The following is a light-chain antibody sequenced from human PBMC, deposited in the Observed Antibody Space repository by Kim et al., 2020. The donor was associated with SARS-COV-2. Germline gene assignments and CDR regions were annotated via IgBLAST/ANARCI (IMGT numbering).Light chain of an antibody. CDR2: EVN. V-gene: IGLV2-18*02. J-gene: IGLJ2*01. Sequence: QSALTQPPSMSGSPGQSVTISCTGTSSDIGSYNRVSWYQQPPGTAPKLIIYEVNNRPSGVPDRFSGSKSGNTASLTLSGLQAEDEADYYCSSFTTSKTLLFGGGTQLTVL. CDR3: SSFTTSKTLL. CDR1: SSDIGSYNR.